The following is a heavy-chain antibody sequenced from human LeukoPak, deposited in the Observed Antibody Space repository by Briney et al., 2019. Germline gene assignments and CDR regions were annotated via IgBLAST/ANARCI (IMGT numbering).Heavy chain of an antibody. CDR3: VKDLYSIAAAGGAFDI. D-gene: IGHD6-13*01. V-gene: IGHV3-64D*09. CDR1: GFTFSSYA. Sequence: GGSLRLSCSASGFTFSSYAMHWVRQAPGKGLEYVSAISSNGGRTYYADSVKGRFTISRDNPKNTLYLQMSSPRAEDTAVYYCVKDLYSIAAAGGAFDIWGQGTMVTVSS. J-gene: IGHJ3*02. CDR2: ISSNGGRT.